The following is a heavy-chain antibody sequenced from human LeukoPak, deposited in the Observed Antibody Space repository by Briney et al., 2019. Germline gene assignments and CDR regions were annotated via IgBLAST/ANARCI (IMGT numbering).Heavy chain of an antibody. CDR2: IKEDGTEK. J-gene: IGHJ6*03. CDR3: ARDHHDVLTGYYSNYYNYYYMDV. CDR1: GFTFNSYW. Sequence: GGSLRLSCVASGFTFNSYWMSWVRQAPGKGLVWVANIKEDGTEKYYVDSVRGRFTLSRDNAENSLYLQMSSLRAEDTAAYYCARDHHDVLTGYYSNYYNYYYMDVWGKGTTVTVSS. V-gene: IGHV3-7*01. D-gene: IGHD3-9*01.